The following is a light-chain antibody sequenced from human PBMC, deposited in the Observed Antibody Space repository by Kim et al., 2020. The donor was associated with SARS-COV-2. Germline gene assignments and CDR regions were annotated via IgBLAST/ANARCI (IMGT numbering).Light chain of an antibody. J-gene: IGLJ1*01. V-gene: IGLV4-69*01. CDR2: LNSDGSH. CDR1: SGHSSYA. Sequence: GASVKLTCTLSSGHSSYAIAWHQQQPEKGPRYLMKLNSDGSHSKGDGIPDRFSGSSSGAERYLTISSLQSEDEADYYCQTWGTSEVFGTGTKVTVL. CDR3: QTWGTSEV.